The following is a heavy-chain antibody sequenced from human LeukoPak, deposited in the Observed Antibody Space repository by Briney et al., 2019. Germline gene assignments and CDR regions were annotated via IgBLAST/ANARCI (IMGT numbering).Heavy chain of an antibody. Sequence: GGSLRLSCTASGFTFGDYAMSWVRQAPGKGLEWVGFIRSKAYGGTTEYAASVKSRFTISRDDSKSIAYLQMNSLKTEDTAVYYCTRDSPPGIAVAGQLFDYWGQGTLVTVSS. CDR3: TRDSPPGIAVAGQLFDY. V-gene: IGHV3-49*04. J-gene: IGHJ4*02. CDR2: IRSKAYGGTT. D-gene: IGHD6-19*01. CDR1: GFTFGDYA.